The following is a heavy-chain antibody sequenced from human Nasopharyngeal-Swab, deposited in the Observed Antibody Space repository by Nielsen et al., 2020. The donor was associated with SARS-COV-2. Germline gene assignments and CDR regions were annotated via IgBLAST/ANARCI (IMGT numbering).Heavy chain of an antibody. Sequence: GESLKISCTASGFTLRKYVMYWVRQAPGMGLEWVASISYDGNYKSYADSVKGRLTVSRDDSENTLYLQVSSLKTEDTAVYYCAAGSDYWGQGTLVTVSS. CDR3: AAGSDY. CDR1: GFTLRKYV. V-gene: IGHV3-30-3*01. CDR2: ISYDGNYK. J-gene: IGHJ4*02. D-gene: IGHD2-15*01.